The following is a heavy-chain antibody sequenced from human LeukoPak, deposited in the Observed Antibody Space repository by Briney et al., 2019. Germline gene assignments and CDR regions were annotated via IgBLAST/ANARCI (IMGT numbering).Heavy chain of an antibody. CDR2: TKPDGTAE. D-gene: IGHD4-23*01. V-gene: IGHV3-7*01. CDR3: ARELSVARDAFDI. Sequence: GGSLRLSCAASGFTFRNYWMGWVRQAPGKGLEWVANTKPDGTAEYYADSVRGRFTTSRDNAKNSLYLQMNSLRAEDTAVYYCARELSVARDAFDIWGQGTMVTVSS. CDR1: GFTFRNYW. J-gene: IGHJ3*02.